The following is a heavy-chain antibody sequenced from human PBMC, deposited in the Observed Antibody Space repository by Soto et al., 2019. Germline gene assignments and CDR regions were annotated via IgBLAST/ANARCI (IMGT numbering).Heavy chain of an antibody. J-gene: IGHJ4*02. D-gene: IGHD1-1*01. CDR1: GVSISGGGFS. CDR3: ARLQLGEGFDY. CDR2: ILHTGGT. V-gene: IGHV4-30-2*01. Sequence: LSLTCAVSGVSISGGGFSWSWIRQPPGKGLEWIGYILHTGGTQYNPSLKSRVSMSVDKSKNQFSLHLTSVTAADTAVYYCARLQLGEGFDYWGQGAPVTVYS.